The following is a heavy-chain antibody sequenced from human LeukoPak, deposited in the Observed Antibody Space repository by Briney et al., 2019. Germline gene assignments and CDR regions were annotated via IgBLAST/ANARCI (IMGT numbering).Heavy chain of an antibody. CDR1: GYSISSGYY. D-gene: IGHD3-3*01. Sequence: PSETLSLTCAVSGYSISSGYYWGWIRQPPGQGLEWIGSIYHSGSTYYNPSLMSRVTISVDTSKNQFSLKLSSVTAADTAVYYCARHPTTIFGHYYYYYYMDVWGKGTTVTVSS. V-gene: IGHV4-38-2*01. J-gene: IGHJ6*03. CDR3: ARHPTTIFGHYYYYYYMDV. CDR2: IYHSGST.